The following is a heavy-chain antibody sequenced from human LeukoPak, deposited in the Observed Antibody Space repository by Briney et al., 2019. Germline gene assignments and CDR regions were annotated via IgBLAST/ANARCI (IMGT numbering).Heavy chain of an antibody. V-gene: IGHV1-2*02. CDR2: INPNSGGT. D-gene: IGHD6-13*01. J-gene: IGHJ4*02. CDR1: GYTFTGYY. CDR3: ARAGYSSSWHLFDY. Sequence: ASVKVSYKASGYTFTGYYMHWVRQAPGQGLEWMGWINPNSGGTNYAQKFQGRVTMTRDTSISTAYMELSRLRSDDTAVYYCARAGYSSSWHLFDYWGQGTLVTVSS.